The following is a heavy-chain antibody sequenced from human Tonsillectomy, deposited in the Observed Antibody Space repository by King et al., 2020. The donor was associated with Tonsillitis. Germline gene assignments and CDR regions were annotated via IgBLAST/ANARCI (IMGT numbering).Heavy chain of an antibody. CDR1: GGSISSAGYY. Sequence: PLQESGPGLVKPSQTLSLTCTVSGGSISSAGYYWSWIRQHPGKGLEWIGHISYSGSAYLNPSLKNRATISLDTSKNHFSLKLSSMTAADTAIYYCASAAPPYYYYYMDVWGKGTTVTVSS. CDR2: ISYSGSA. D-gene: IGHD6-25*01. J-gene: IGHJ6*03. CDR3: ASAAPPYYYYYMDV. V-gene: IGHV4-31*03.